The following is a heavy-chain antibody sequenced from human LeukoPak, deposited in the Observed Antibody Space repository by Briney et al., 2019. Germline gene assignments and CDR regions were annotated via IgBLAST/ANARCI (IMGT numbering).Heavy chain of an antibody. Sequence: PGGSLRLSCAVSGFTFSSYGMHWVRQAPGKGLEWVAFIQYDGSEKYYADSVKGRFTMSRDNSKNTLYLQMNSLRAEDTAVYYCAKDATVLLWFGEVFDYWGQGTLVTVSS. CDR2: IQYDGSEK. CDR3: AKDATVLLWFGEVFDY. D-gene: IGHD3-10*01. CDR1: GFTFSSYG. J-gene: IGHJ4*02. V-gene: IGHV3-30*02.